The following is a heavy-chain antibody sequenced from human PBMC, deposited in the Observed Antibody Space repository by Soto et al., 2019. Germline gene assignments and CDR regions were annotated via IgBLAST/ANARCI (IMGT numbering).Heavy chain of an antibody. D-gene: IGHD4-4*01. CDR3: APRSLDRNYAAPYFAY. CDR1: GYTFTSYG. V-gene: IGHV1-18*01. J-gene: IGHJ4*02. Sequence: ASVKLYCKASGYTFTSYGISWVRQAPGEGLEWMGWISAYNGNTNYAQKLQCRVTMTTDTSTSTAYMELRSLRSDDTAVYYCAPRSLDRNYAAPYFAYWGQGTLVPV. CDR2: ISAYNGNT.